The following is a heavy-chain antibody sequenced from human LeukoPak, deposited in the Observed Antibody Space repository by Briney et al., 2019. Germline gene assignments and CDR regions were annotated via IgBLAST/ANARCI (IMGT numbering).Heavy chain of an antibody. Sequence: PGRSLRLSCAASGFTFSSYAMHWVRQAPGKGLEWVAVISYDGSNKYYADSVKGRFTISRDNSKNTLHLQMNSLRAEDTAVYYCARDDDYGLYFDYWGQGTLVTVSS. CDR1: GFTFSSYA. CDR3: ARDDDYGLYFDY. J-gene: IGHJ4*02. V-gene: IGHV3-30-3*01. D-gene: IGHD4-17*01. CDR2: ISYDGSNK.